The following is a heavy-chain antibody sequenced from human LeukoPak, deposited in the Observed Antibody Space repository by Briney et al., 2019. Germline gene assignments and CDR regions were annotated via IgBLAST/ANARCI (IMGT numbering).Heavy chain of an antibody. D-gene: IGHD6-19*01. CDR1: GFTFSSYA. V-gene: IGHV3-23*01. CDR2: LSGSGGST. CDR3: AKQSSGWLSEYFDY. J-gene: IGHJ4*02. Sequence: PGGSLRLSCAASGFTFSSYAMSWVRQAPGKGLERVSVLSGSGGSTDYADSVKGRFTISGDNSKNTLYLQMNSLRVEDTAVYYCAKQSSGWLSEYFDYWGQGTPVTVSS.